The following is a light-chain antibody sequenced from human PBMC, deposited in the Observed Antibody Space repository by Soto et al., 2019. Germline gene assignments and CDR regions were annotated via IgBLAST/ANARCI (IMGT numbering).Light chain of an antibody. CDR1: QTISTY. V-gene: IGKV1-39*01. Sequence: IQMTQSPSSLSASVGDRITMTCRASQTISTYLNWYQQKPGKAPKLLISTSSTLQSGVPSRFSGSGSGTVFTLSIRGLQPDDVATYFCQQSYQTPWTFGLGTKVEI. CDR3: QQSYQTPWT. J-gene: IGKJ1*01. CDR2: TSS.